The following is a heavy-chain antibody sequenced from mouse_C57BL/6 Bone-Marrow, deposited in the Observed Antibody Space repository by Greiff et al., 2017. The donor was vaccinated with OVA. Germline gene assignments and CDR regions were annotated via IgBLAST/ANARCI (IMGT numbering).Heavy chain of an antibody. Sequence: QVQLQQSGAELVRPGASVKLSCKASGYTFTDYYINWVKQRPGQGLEWIARIYPGSGNTYYNEKFKGKATLTAEKSSSTAYMQLSSLTSEDSAVYFCARVGDYYGSSYAMDYGGQGTSVTVSS. V-gene: IGHV1-76*01. CDR1: GYTFTDYY. CDR3: ARVGDYYGSSYAMDY. CDR2: IYPGSGNT. J-gene: IGHJ4*01. D-gene: IGHD1-1*01.